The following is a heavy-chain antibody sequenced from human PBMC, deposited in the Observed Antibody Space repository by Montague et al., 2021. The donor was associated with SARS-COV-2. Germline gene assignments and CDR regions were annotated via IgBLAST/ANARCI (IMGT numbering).Heavy chain of an antibody. CDR3: ARGGATYYYDTSGYVNAFDT. Sequence: SETLSLTCTVSGDSTSTYYWSWIRQPPGKGLEWIGYIYYNGYTNXNPSLKSRVTVSVDTSKNQFSLRLSSVTAADTAVYFCARGGATYYYDTSGYVNAFDTWGQGTMVTVSS. J-gene: IGHJ3*02. CDR2: IYYNGYT. CDR1: GDSTSTYY. V-gene: IGHV4-59*01. D-gene: IGHD3-22*01.